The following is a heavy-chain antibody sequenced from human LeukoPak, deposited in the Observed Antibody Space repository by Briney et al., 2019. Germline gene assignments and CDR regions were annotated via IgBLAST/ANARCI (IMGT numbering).Heavy chain of an antibody. J-gene: IGHJ4*02. V-gene: IGHV4-39*07. CDR3: ARAPLLIAARRFV. CDR1: GGSISSSSYY. Sequence: SSETLSLTCTVSGGSISSSSYYWSWIRQPPGKGLEWIGEINHSGSTNYNPSLKSRVTISVDTSKNQFSLKLSSVTAADTAVYYCARAPLLIAARRFVWGQGTPVTVSS. CDR2: INHSGST. D-gene: IGHD6-6*01.